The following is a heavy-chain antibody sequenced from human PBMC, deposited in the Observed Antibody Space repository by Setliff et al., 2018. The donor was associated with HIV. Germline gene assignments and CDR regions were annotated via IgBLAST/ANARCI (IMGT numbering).Heavy chain of an antibody. CDR3: ARAPEDYHDSSGYFPDAFEI. D-gene: IGHD3-22*01. CDR2: IYTSGST. V-gene: IGHV4-4*08. CDR1: GGSISSYY. Sequence: SETLSLTCTVSGGSISSYYWSWIRQPPGKGLEWIGYIYTSGSTNYNPSLKSRVTISVDTSKNQFSLKLSSVTAADAAVYYCARAPEDYHDSSGYFPDAFEIWGQGTMVTVSS. J-gene: IGHJ3*02.